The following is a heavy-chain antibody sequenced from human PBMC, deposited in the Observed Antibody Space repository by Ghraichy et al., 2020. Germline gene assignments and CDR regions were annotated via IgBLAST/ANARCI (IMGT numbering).Heavy chain of an antibody. J-gene: IGHJ4*02. Sequence: LSLTCAASGFTFSMYSMNWVRQAPGKGLEWVSYISTSSSPIYYADSVKGRFTISRDNAKNLLYLQINSLRAEDTAVYYCAGGYSSGWYGFDYWGQGTLVTVSS. CDR3: AGGYSSGWYGFDY. D-gene: IGHD6-19*01. CDR1: GFTFSMYS. CDR2: ISTSSSPI. V-gene: IGHV3-48*01.